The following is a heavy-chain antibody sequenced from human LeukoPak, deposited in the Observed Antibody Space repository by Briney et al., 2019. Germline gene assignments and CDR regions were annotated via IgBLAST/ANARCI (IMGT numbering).Heavy chain of an antibody. CDR2: IYTSGST. J-gene: IGHJ4*02. CDR3: ARDTSDYSGSYFDY. CDR1: GGSISSGSYY. Sequence: SQTLSLTCTVSGGSISSGSYYWSWIRQPAGRGLEWIGRIYTSGSTNYNPSLKSRVTISVDTSKNQFSLKLSSVTAADTAVYYCARDTSDYSGSYFDYWGQGTLVTVSS. D-gene: IGHD1-26*01. V-gene: IGHV4-61*02.